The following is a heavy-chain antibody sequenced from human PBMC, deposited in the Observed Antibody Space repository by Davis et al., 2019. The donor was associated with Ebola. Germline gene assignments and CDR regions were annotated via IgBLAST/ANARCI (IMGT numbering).Heavy chain of an antibody. J-gene: IGHJ3*02. CDR1: GFTFSSYG. CDR3: AKDWVGLDDAFDI. V-gene: IGHV3-30*18. CDR2: ISYDGSNK. Sequence: PGGSLRLSCAASGFTFSSYGMHWVRQAPGKGLEWVAVISYDGSNKYYADSVKGRFTISRDNSKNTLYLQMNSLRAEDTAVYYCAKDWVGLDDAFDIWGQGTMVTVSS. D-gene: IGHD2-15*01.